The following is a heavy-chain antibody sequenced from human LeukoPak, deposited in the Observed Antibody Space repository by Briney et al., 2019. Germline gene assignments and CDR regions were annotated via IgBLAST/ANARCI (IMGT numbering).Heavy chain of an antibody. Sequence: ASVKVSCKASGYTFTSYDINWVRQATGQGLEWMGWMNPNSGNTGYAQKFQGRVTITRNTSISTAYMELSSLRSEDTAVYYCARAYDFWSGYNFDYWGQGTLVTVSS. CDR3: ARAYDFWSGYNFDY. V-gene: IGHV1-8*03. J-gene: IGHJ4*02. CDR2: MNPNSGNT. CDR1: GYTFTSYD. D-gene: IGHD3-3*01.